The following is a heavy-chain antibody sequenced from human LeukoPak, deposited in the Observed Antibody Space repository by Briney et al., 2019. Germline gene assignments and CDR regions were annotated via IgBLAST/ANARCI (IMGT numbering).Heavy chain of an antibody. D-gene: IGHD1-26*01. CDR2: FYSGGST. Sequence: PSETLSLTCSVSGASINSGSYYWGWIRQPPGKGLEWIGSFYSGGSTYYNPSLKSRVTISVDTSKNQFSLKLSSVTAADTGVYYCARPMKPGSLNTFDYWGQGTLFTVSS. CDR3: ARPMKPGSLNTFDY. V-gene: IGHV4-39*01. CDR1: GASINSGSYY. J-gene: IGHJ4*02.